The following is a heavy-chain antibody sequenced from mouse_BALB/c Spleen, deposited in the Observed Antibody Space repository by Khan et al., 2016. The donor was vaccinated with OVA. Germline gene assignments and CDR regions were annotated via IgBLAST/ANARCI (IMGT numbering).Heavy chain of an antibody. Sequence: VQLQQSGAELAKPGASVKMSCKASGYTFTNYWMHWVKQRPGPGLEWIGYINPSTDYTEYNQKFKDKASLTADKSSSTAYMQLTSLTSEDSALYDCVNHGSSSAWFTDWGQGTLVTVSA. D-gene: IGHD1-1*01. CDR3: VNHGSSSAWFTD. CDR1: GYTFTNYW. V-gene: IGHV1-7*01. CDR2: INPSTDYT. J-gene: IGHJ3*01.